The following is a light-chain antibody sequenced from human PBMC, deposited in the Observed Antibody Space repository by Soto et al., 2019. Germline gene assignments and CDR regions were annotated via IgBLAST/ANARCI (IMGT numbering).Light chain of an antibody. V-gene: IGKV3-15*01. Sequence: EIVMTQSPATLSVSQGARATLSCRASPSVSSNLAWYQQKPGQAPRLLIYGASTRATGIPARFSGRGSGTEFTLTISSLQSEDFAVYYCQQDNNWPPLTFGGGTKVEIK. CDR1: PSVSSN. CDR2: GAS. J-gene: IGKJ4*01. CDR3: QQDNNWPPLT.